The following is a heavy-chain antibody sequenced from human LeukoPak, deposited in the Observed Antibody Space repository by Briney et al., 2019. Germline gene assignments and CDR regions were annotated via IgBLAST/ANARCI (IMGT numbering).Heavy chain of an antibody. CDR1: GGSISSYY. CDR3: ARRGRYCSSTSCYKFDY. CDR2: IYTSGST. J-gene: IGHJ4*02. Sequence: SETLSLTCTVSGGSISSYYWSWIRQPAGKGLEWIGRIYTSGSTNYNPSLESRVTMSVDTSKNQFSLKLSSVTAADTAVYYCARRGRYCSSTSCYKFDYWGQGTLVTVSS. V-gene: IGHV4-4*07. D-gene: IGHD2-2*02.